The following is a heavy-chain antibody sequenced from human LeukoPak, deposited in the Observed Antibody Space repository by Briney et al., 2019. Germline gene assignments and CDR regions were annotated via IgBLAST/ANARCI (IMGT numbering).Heavy chain of an antibody. CDR1: GFTFSRYA. CDR3: ARGRGATKKY. Sequence: GGSLRLSCAASGFTFSRYALHWVRQAPGKGLEWVAVISFDATRTYYADAVKGRFSISRDNSNSTLFLQMNSLRENDTAVYHCARGRGATKKYWGQRTPVTVSS. J-gene: IGHJ4*02. V-gene: IGHV3-30*04. CDR2: ISFDATRT. D-gene: IGHD1-26*01.